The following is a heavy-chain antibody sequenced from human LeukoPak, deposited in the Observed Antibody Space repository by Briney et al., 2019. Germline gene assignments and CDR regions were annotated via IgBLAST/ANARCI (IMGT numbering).Heavy chain of an antibody. CDR2: INHSGST. D-gene: IGHD4-17*01. CDR3: ARVTRALRTVTKPPRSNAFDI. Sequence: LGTLSLTCAVYGGSFSGYYWSWVRQPPGEGLGWVWEINHSGSTNYNPSLKSRVTISVDTSKNQFSLKLSSVTAADTAVYYCARVTRALRTVTKPPRSNAFDIWGQGTMVTVSS. V-gene: IGHV4-34*01. J-gene: IGHJ3*02. CDR1: GGSFSGYY.